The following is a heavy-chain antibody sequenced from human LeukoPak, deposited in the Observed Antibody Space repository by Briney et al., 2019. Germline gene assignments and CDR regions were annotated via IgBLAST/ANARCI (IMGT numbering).Heavy chain of an antibody. D-gene: IGHD3-10*01. Sequence: GGSLRLSCAASGLTFSSYSMNWVRQAPGKGLEWVSVIYSGGSTYYADSVKGRFTISRDNSKNALYLEVISLTADDTAVYYCAKADAWIRFGEWSQGTLVTVSS. J-gene: IGHJ4*02. CDR2: IYSGGST. CDR1: GLTFSSYS. CDR3: AKADAWIRFGE. V-gene: IGHV3-53*01.